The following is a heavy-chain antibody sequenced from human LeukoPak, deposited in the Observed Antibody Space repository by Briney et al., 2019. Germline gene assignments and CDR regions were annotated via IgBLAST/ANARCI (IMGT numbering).Heavy chain of an antibody. CDR2: ISSSGSTI. D-gene: IGHD3-10*02. CDR1: GFAFSSYE. Sequence: GGSLRLSCAASGFAFSSYEMNWVRQAPGKGLEWVSYISSSGSTIYYADSVKGRFTISRDNAKNSLYLQMNSLRAEDTAVYYCAELGITIIGGVWGKGTTVTISS. V-gene: IGHV3-48*03. J-gene: IGHJ6*04. CDR3: AELGITIIGGV.